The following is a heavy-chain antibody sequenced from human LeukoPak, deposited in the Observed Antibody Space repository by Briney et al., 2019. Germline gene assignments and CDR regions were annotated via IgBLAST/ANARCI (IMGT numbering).Heavy chain of an antibody. V-gene: IGHV3-30*18. Sequence: PGRSLSLSCAASGFSFSGYGMHWGRQAPGKGLEWVAVISYDESDKYYADSVKGRFTISRDNSKSTLCLQMNSLRVDDTAVYYCAKGAGWQQLVGWFDPWGQGTLVTVSS. CDR1: GFSFSGYG. CDR3: AKGAGWQQLVGWFDP. CDR2: ISYDESDK. D-gene: IGHD6-13*01. J-gene: IGHJ5*02.